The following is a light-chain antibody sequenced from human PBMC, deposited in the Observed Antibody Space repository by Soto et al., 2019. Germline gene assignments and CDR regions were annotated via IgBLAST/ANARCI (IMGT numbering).Light chain of an antibody. Sequence: QSVLTQPASVSGSPGQSITISCTGTSSDVGGYNYVSWYQQHPGEAPKFMIYDVSNRPSGVSNCFSGSKSGNTASLTISGLQAEDEADYYCCSYTTSNTRQIVFGTGTKVTVL. CDR1: SSDVGGYNY. J-gene: IGLJ1*01. V-gene: IGLV2-14*01. CDR2: DVS. CDR3: CSYTTSNTRQIV.